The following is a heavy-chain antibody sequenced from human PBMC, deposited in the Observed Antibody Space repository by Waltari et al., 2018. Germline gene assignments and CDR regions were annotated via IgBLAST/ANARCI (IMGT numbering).Heavy chain of an antibody. CDR2: ISADGGTT. CDR3: AKEVGTIVVAVRQFDP. D-gene: IGHD1-26*01. Sequence: EVQLLESGGDLVQPGGSLRLSCEASGLTFSFYAMSWVGQAPGKGLGWVSGISADGGTTNYADSVKGRVTISRDNSNNTLYLQMNSLRTEDTALYYCAKEVGTIVVAVRQFDPWGQGTLVTVSP. V-gene: IGHV3-23*01. CDR1: GLTFSFYA. J-gene: IGHJ5*02.